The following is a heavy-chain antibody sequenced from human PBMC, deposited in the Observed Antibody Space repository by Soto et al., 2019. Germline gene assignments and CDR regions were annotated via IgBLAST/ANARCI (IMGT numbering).Heavy chain of an antibody. CDR2: IDTGNGKT. J-gene: IGHJ4*02. D-gene: IGHD1-1*01. V-gene: IGHV1-3*04. CDR1: GYTFTYYA. CDR3: VRFSGIPV. Sequence: VQVSCKTSGYTFTYYALHWVRQAPGQGLEWMGWIDTGNGKTKYSQNFQGRLTITRDTSATTLYMELSSLRSEDTTVYYCVRFSGIPVWGQGTLVTVSS.